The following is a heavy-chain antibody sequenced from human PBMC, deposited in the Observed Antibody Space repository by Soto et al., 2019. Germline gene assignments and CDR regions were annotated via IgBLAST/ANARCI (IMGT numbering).Heavy chain of an antibody. CDR2: ISYDGSNK. V-gene: IGHV3-30-3*01. J-gene: IGHJ6*02. CDR1: GFTFSSYA. D-gene: IGHD6-19*01. Sequence: VQLVESGGGVVQPGRSLRLSCAASGFTFSSYAMHWVRQAPGKGLEWVAVISYDGSNKYYADSVKGRFTISRDNSKNTLYLQMNSLRAEDTAVYYCARELRAGWYDYYYGMDVWGQGTTVTVSS. CDR3: ARELRAGWYDYYYGMDV.